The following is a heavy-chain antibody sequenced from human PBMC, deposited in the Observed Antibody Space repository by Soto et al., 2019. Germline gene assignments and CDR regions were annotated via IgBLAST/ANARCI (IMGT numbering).Heavy chain of an antibody. CDR1: GFTFSSYE. Sequence: EVQLVESGGGLVQPGGSLRLSCAASGFTFSSYEMNWVRQAPGKGLEWVSYISSSGSTIYYADSVKGRFTISRDNAKNSLYLQMNSLRAEDTAVYYCAGGTCGGDCYYYYGMDVWGQGTTVTVSS. CDR2: ISSSGSTI. J-gene: IGHJ6*02. D-gene: IGHD2-21*02. CDR3: AGGTCGGDCYYYYGMDV. V-gene: IGHV3-48*03.